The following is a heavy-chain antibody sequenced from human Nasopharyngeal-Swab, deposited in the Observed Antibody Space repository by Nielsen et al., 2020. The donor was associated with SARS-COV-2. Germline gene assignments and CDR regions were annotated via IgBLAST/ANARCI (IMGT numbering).Heavy chain of an antibody. V-gene: IGHV3-73*01. J-gene: IGHJ4*02. CDR2: VKSNDDNYAT. Sequence: GESLKISCAASGFTSSASSMQWVRQASGKGLEWIGLVKSNDDNYATAYAASSKGRFTISRDDSKNMAYLQMNSLKTEDTAVYYCTRQGLWGQGTLVTVSS. CDR3: TRQGL. CDR1: GFTSSASS.